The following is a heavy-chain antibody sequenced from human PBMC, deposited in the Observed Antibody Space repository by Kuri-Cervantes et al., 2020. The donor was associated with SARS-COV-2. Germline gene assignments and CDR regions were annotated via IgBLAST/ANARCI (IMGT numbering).Heavy chain of an antibody. CDR2: ISGSGGST. CDR1: GFTFSSYA. D-gene: IGHD6-13*01. Sequence: GESLKISCAASGFTFSSYAMSWVRQAPGKGLEWVSAISGSGGSTYYADSVKGRFTISRDNSKNTLYLQMNSLRAEDTAVYYCARERRSSSWYDRYGMDVWGQGTTVTVSS. J-gene: IGHJ6*02. CDR3: ARERRSSSWYDRYGMDV. V-gene: IGHV3-23*01.